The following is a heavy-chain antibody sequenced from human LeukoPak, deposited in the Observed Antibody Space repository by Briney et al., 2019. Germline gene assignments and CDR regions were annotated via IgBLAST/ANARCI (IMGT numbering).Heavy chain of an antibody. CDR3: AKDRDILTGYLDY. Sequence: GGSLRLSCAASGFTFSRYGMHWVRQAPGKGLEWVAVISYDGSNKYYVDSVKGRFTISKDNSKNTLYLQMNSLRAEDTAVYYCAKDRDILTGYLDYWGQGTLVTVPS. CDR2: ISYDGSNK. D-gene: IGHD3-9*01. CDR1: GFTFSRYG. J-gene: IGHJ4*02. V-gene: IGHV3-30*18.